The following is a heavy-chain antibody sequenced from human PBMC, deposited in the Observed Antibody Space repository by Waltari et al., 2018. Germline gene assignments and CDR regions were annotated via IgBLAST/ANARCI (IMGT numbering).Heavy chain of an antibody. CDR3: VRGRSGAGGLDV. V-gene: IGHV4-59*01. CDR1: GGSINNYY. J-gene: IGHJ6*02. CDR2: IYYNGVT. Sequence: QVQLQESGPGLVKPSETLSLTCTVSGGSINNYYLNWIRQSPGKGLEWIGYIYYNGVTRYTPSLNSRATISLDMSNNHVSLRLTSATAVDTALYYCVRGRSGAGGLDVWGQGTTVIISS. D-gene: IGHD3-10*01.